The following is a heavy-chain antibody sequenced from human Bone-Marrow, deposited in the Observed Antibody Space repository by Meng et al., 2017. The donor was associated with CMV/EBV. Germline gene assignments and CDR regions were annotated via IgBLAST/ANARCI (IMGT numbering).Heavy chain of an antibody. CDR1: GYTFTSYD. CDR2: MNPNSGNT. J-gene: IGHJ4*02. D-gene: IGHD6-6*01. CDR3: ARAGSSSTSYYFDY. V-gene: IGHV1-8*01. Sequence: ASVKVSCKASGYTFTSYDINWVRQATGQGLEWMGWMNPNSGNTGYAQKFQGRVTMTRNTSISTAYMELSSLRSEDTAVYYCARAGSSSTSYYFDYWGQGTRVTCYS.